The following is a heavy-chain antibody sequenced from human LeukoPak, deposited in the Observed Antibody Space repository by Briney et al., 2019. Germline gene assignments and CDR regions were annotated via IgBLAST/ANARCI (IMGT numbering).Heavy chain of an antibody. V-gene: IGHV4-34*01. D-gene: IGHD4-17*01. CDR1: GGSFSGYY. Sequence: SETLSLTCAVYGGSFSGYYWSWIRQPPGKGLEWIGEINHSGSTNYNPSLKSRVTISVDTSKNQFSLKLSSVTAADTAVYYCASSADYGDKYYFDYWGQGTLVTVSS. CDR2: INHSGST. CDR3: ASSADYGDKYYFDY. J-gene: IGHJ4*02.